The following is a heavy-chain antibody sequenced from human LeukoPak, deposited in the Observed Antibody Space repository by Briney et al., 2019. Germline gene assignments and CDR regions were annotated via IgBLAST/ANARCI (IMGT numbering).Heavy chain of an antibody. V-gene: IGHV3-21*01. CDR3: ARDRGYIVVVGAHAFDI. D-gene: IGHD2-15*01. Sequence: GGSLRLSCAASGFTFSSYSMNWVRQAPGKGLEWVSSISSSISYIYYADSVKGRFTVSRDNAKNSLYLQMNSLRAEDTAVYYCARDRGYIVVVGAHAFDIWGQGTMVTVSS. J-gene: IGHJ3*02. CDR2: ISSSISYI. CDR1: GFTFSSYS.